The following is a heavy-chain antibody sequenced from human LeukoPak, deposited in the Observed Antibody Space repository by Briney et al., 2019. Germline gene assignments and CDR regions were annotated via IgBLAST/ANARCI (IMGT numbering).Heavy chain of an antibody. CDR3: ARETQGSGSSYYYYGMDV. J-gene: IGHJ6*04. CDR2: ISYDGSNK. Sequence: GRSLRLSCAASGFTFSSYAMHWVRQAPGKGLEWVAVISYDGSNKYYADSVKGRFTISRDNAKNSLYLQMNSLRAEDTAAYYCARETQGSGSSYYYYGMDVWGKGTTVTVSS. V-gene: IGHV3-30-3*01. CDR1: GFTFSSYA. D-gene: IGHD3-10*01.